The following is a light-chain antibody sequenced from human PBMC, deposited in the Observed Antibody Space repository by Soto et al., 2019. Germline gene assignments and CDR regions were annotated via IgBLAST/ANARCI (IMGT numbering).Light chain of an antibody. V-gene: IGKV3-20*01. CDR1: QSVSNSY. CDR3: RQYHSSPPRYT. Sequence: IVLTQYPGTLSLSPGERATLSCRASQSVSNSYLAWYQQKPGQAPRLLIYGASGRPTGIQDSFSGSGAGTDFNITISRLEPQDFVVYYCRQYHSSPPRYTLGQGTKLEI. CDR2: GAS. J-gene: IGKJ2*01.